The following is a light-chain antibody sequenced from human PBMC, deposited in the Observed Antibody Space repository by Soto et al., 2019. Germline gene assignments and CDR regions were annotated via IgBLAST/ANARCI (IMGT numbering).Light chain of an antibody. CDR2: GAS. Sequence: EIVMTQSPATLSVSPGERATLSCRASQSVSSNLAWYQQKPGQAPRLLIYGASTRATGIPARFSGSGSGTEFNLTISSLQSEDCAVYYGQHYNNWPRTVGEGTKVEIK. V-gene: IGKV3-15*01. CDR3: QHYNNWPRT. CDR1: QSVSSN. J-gene: IGKJ1*01.